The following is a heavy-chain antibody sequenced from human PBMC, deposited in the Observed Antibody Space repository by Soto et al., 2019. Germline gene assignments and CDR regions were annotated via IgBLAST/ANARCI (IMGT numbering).Heavy chain of an antibody. Sequence: SETLSLTCTVSGGSISSYYWSWIRQPPGKGLEWIGYIFYSGSTNYNSSLKSRVIISVDTSKNQFSLKLSSVTAADTAVYYCARERKDYYDSSGYFDYWGQGTLVTVSS. CDR3: ARERKDYYDSSGYFDY. CDR1: GGSISSYY. CDR2: IFYSGST. J-gene: IGHJ4*02. V-gene: IGHV4-59*01. D-gene: IGHD3-22*01.